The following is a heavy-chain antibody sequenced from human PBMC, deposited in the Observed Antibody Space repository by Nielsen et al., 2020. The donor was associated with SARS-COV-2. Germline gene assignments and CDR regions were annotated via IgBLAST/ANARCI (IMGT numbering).Heavy chain of an antibody. J-gene: IGHJ3*02. CDR2: IIPILGIA. D-gene: IGHD2-15*01. Sequence: WVRQAPGQGLEWTGRIIPILGIANYAQKFQVRVTITADKSTSTAYMELSSLRSEDTAVYYCAREGYCSGGSCYTDAFDIWGQGTMVTVSS. V-gene: IGHV1-69*04. CDR3: AREGYCSGGSCYTDAFDI.